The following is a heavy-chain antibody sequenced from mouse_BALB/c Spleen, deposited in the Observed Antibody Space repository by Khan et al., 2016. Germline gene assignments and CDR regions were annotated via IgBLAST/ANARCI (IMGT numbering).Heavy chain of an antibody. CDR1: GHTFTNYG. CDR3: ARYRYYYGSSRYFDV. CDR2: INTYSGES. Sequence: QIQLVQSGPELKKPGKTVKISCKASGHTFTNYGMNWVKQAPGKGLKWMGWINTYSGESTYADDFKGRFAFSLETSANTAYLQINNLKNEDTATYFCARYRYYYGSSRYFDVWGAGTTVTVSS. J-gene: IGHJ1*01. D-gene: IGHD1-1*01. V-gene: IGHV9-3-1*01.